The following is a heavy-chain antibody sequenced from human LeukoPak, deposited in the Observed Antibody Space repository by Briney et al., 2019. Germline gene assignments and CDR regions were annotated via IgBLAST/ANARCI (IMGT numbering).Heavy chain of an antibody. CDR2: IIPIFGTA. Sequence: SVKVSCKASGGTFSSYAISWVRQAPGQGLEWMGRIIPIFGTANYAQKFQGRVTITTDESTSTAYMELSSLRSEDTAVYYCAILGITFGGVIVEIFDYWGQGTLVTVPS. J-gene: IGHJ4*02. D-gene: IGHD3-16*02. CDR3: AILGITFGGVIVEIFDY. CDR1: GGTFSSYA. V-gene: IGHV1-69*05.